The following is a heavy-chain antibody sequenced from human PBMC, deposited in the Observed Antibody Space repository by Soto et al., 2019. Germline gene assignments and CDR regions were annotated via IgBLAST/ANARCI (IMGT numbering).Heavy chain of an antibody. Sequence: GGALRLSCAASGFTFSDYYMSWIRQAPGKGLEWVSYISSSGSTIYYADSVKGRSTISKDNAKNSLYLQMNSLRAEDTAVYYCARAPSHYASSGYGYWAQATPVTVSS. CDR1: GFTFSDYY. J-gene: IGHJ4*02. D-gene: IGHD3-22*01. CDR3: ARAPSHYASSGYGY. CDR2: ISSSGSTI. V-gene: IGHV3-11*01.